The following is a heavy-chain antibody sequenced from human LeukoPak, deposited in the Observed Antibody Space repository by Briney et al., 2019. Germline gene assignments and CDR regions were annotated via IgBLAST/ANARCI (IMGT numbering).Heavy chain of an antibody. CDR1: GGSISSYY. Sequence: SETLSLTCTVSGGSISSYYWSWIRQPPGKGLEWIGYIYYSGSTNYNPSLKSRVTISVDTSKNQFSLKLSSVTAADTAVYYCVRHSLDSGSFLLFDYWGQGTLVTVSS. D-gene: IGHD1-26*01. CDR3: VRHSLDSGSFLLFDY. J-gene: IGHJ4*02. CDR2: IYYSGST. V-gene: IGHV4-59*08.